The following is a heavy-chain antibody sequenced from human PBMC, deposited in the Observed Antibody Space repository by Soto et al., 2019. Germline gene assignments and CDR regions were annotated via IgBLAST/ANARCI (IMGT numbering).Heavy chain of an antibody. Sequence: PGGSLRLSCSGSGFIFGTYSMNWVRQAAGKGLEWIAYISYDSDTIHYADSVQGRFTISRDNAKNSVYLQMNSLRAEDTAVYYCAFSPRPGGTGFDYWGQGTPVTVSS. D-gene: IGHD1-26*01. V-gene: IGHV3-48*04. CDR2: ISYDSDTI. CDR1: GFIFGTYS. J-gene: IGHJ4*02. CDR3: AFSPRPGGTGFDY.